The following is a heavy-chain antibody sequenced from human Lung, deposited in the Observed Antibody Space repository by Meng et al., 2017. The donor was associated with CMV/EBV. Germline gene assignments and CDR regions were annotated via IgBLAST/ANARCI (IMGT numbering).Heavy chain of an antibody. CDR1: GDSVSSNSAA. J-gene: IGHJ4*02. D-gene: IGHD4-23*01. CDR3: ARGINGGCGD. Sequence: VPLRQSGPGLVKPSKTLSLTCAISGDSVSSNSAAWHWIRQSPSRGLEWLGRTYYRSKWYHEYAVSVKSRITISPDTPKNQFSLQLNSMTPEDTAVYYCARGINGGCGDWGQGTLVTVSS. CDR2: TYYRSKWYH. V-gene: IGHV6-1*01.